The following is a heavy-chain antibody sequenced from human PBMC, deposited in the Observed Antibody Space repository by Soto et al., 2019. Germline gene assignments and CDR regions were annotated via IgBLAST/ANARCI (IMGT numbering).Heavy chain of an antibody. D-gene: IGHD3-10*01. Sequence: PSQTLSLTCAVYGGSFSGYYCIWIRQPPGKGLEWIGEINHSGSTNYNPSLKSRVTISLDTSKNQFSLNLNSVTAADTAVYYCARVNAPLITLLREIYYFDYSSQGTLVTVSS. V-gene: IGHV4-34*01. CDR3: ARVNAPLITLLREIYYFDY. J-gene: IGHJ4*02. CDR2: INHSGST. CDR1: GGSFSGYY.